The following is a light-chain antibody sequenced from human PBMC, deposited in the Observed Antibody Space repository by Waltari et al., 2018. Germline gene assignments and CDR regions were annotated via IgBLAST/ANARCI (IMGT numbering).Light chain of an antibody. CDR1: QCISSY. J-gene: IGKJ1*01. CDR2: AAS. CDR3: QQSYSHAGT. V-gene: IGKV1-39*01. Sequence: DIQMTQSPSSLSASVGDRVTITCRASQCISSYLNWNQQKPGIAPKVLIYAASSLQSGVPSRFSGSGSGRDFTLINSSLQPEDFATYVCQQSYSHAGTFGQGTKVEIK.